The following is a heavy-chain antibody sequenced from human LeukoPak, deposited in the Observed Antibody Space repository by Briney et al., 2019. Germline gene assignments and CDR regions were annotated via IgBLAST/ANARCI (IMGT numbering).Heavy chain of an antibody. CDR1: GGSISSSSYY. CDR2: IYYSGST. CDR3: AADVTGYYTFDY. J-gene: IGHJ4*02. Sequence: SETLSLTCTVSGGSISSSSYYWGWIRQPPGKGLEWIGSIYYSGSTYYNPSLKSRVTISVDTSKNQFSLKLSSVTAADTAVYYCAADVTGYYTFDYWDQGTLVTVSS. V-gene: IGHV4-39*07. D-gene: IGHD3-9*01.